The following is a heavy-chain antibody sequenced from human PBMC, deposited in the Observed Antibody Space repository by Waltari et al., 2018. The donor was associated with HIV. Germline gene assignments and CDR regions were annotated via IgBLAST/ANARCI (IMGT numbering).Heavy chain of an antibody. CDR1: GGNINDYA. J-gene: IGHJ6*02. D-gene: IGHD3-16*01. CDR3: ARDHGGGAAAGGPPYQYYLDV. V-gene: IGHV1-69*06. CDR2: NNTVLVGST. Sequence: QVRLVQSAAEVKESGSSVKVSCKASGGNINDYAFSWVRQAPGQGLEGKGGNNTVLVGSTNYAQEVQDTVTITADTSTNTVYMALSSLRSDDTALYYCARDHGGGAAAGGPPYQYYLDVWGQGTSVTVSS.